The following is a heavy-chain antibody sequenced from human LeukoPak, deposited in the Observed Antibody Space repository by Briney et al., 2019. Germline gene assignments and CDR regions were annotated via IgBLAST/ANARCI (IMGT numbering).Heavy chain of an antibody. J-gene: IGHJ4*02. CDR3: ARDSAPGDTYGLLGIDS. CDR2: MNPNSGVT. V-gene: IGHV1-8*03. CDR1: GYTFSSYD. Sequence: ASVKVSCKASGYTFSSYDLNWVRQATGQGLEWVGWMNPNSGVTGFAQKFQGRVTITWNTSIRTAYMELSRLRSDDTAVYYCARDSAPGDTYGLLGIDSWGQGTLVTVSS. D-gene: IGHD5-18*01.